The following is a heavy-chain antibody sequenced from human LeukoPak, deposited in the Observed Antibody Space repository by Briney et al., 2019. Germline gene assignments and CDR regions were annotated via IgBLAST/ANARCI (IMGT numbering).Heavy chain of an antibody. J-gene: IGHJ3*02. CDR3: ARGGNIVVVPAAICAFDI. V-gene: IGHV4-34*01. D-gene: IGHD2-2*02. CDR2: INHSGST. Sequence: TSETLSLTCAVYGGSFSGYYWSWIRQPPGKGLEWIGEINHSGSTNYNPSLKSRVTISVDTSKNQFSLKLSSVTAADTAVYYCARGGNIVVVPAAICAFDIWGQGTMVTVSS. CDR1: GGSFSGYY.